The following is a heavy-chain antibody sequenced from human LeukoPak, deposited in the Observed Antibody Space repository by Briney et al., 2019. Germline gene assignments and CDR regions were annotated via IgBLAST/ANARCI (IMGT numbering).Heavy chain of an antibody. V-gene: IGHV3-23*01. Sequence: GRSLRLSCAASEFTFTNYAMNCVRQAPGKGLHWVSTISGRGDYTYYADSVKGRFTNSRDNSKNTLYLQMNSLRAEDTAVYYCAKGYTYGSDWGQGTLVTVSS. CDR3: AKGYTYGSD. J-gene: IGHJ4*02. D-gene: IGHD5-18*01. CDR2: ISGRGDYT. CDR1: EFTFTNYA.